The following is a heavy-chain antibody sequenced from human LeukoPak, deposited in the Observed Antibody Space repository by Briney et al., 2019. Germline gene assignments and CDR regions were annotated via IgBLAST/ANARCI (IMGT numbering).Heavy chain of an antibody. CDR3: ARRRGPDY. CDR1: GFSFSSYV. Sequence: GGSLRLSCAAPGFSFSSYVMRWVRQVPGKGLVWVSRINHDARDITYADSVKGGFTTSRDNAKNSLYLQMNSVRAEDTAVYYCARRRGPDYWGQGTLVTVSS. D-gene: IGHD5-12*01. CDR2: INHDARDI. J-gene: IGHJ4*02. V-gene: IGHV3-74*01.